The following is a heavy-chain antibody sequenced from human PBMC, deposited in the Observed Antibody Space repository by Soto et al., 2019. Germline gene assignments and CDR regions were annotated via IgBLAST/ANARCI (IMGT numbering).Heavy chain of an antibody. J-gene: IGHJ4*02. Sequence: QVQLVQSGAEVKKPGASVKVSCKASGYTFTSYDINWVRQATGQGLEWMGWMNPNSGNTVYAQKCQGRVTMTRNTSLSTAYMELSSPRSEDTAVFYCARAHGVYALDYWGQGALVTVSS. V-gene: IGHV1-8*01. CDR1: GYTFTSYD. CDR3: ARAHGVYALDY. CDR2: MNPNSGNT. D-gene: IGHD4-17*01.